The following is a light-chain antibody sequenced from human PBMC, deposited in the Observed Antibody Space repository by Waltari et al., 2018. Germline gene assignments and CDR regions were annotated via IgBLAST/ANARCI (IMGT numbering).Light chain of an antibody. J-gene: IGKJ1*01. CDR2: GAS. V-gene: IGKV3-15*01. CDR1: QSVSIN. Sequence: IVMTQSPATLSVSPGDRATLPCRASQSVSINLAWYQQKPGQAPSLLIYGASTRATGIPARFRGSGSGTEFTLTISSMQSEDFAVYYCQQYKNWPPWTFGQGTKVEIK. CDR3: QQYKNWPPWT.